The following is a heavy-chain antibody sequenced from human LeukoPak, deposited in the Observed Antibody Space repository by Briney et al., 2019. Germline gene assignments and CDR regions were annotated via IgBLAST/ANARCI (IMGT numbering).Heavy chain of an antibody. Sequence: PSETLSLTCAVPGYSISSGYYWGWIRQPPGKGLEWIGSIYHSGSTYYNPSLKSRVTISVGTSKNQFSLKLSSVTAADTAVYYCARHPLNYYGSGSYLDYWGQGTLVTVSS. D-gene: IGHD3-10*01. J-gene: IGHJ4*02. CDR2: IYHSGST. V-gene: IGHV4-38-2*01. CDR3: ARHPLNYYGSGSYLDY. CDR1: GYSISSGYY.